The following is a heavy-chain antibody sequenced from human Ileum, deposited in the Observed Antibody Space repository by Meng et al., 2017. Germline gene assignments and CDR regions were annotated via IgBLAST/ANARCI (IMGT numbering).Heavy chain of an antibody. J-gene: IGHJ4*02. CDR1: GYTFTTYG. D-gene: IGHD1-1*01. CDR2: MNADKGNT. CDR3: AREGAYNGGDY. V-gene: IGHV1-18*01. Sequence: QVQLVQSGAKVKKPGASVKVSCKASGYTFTTYGISWVRQAPGQGLEWMGWMNADKGNTNYAQKFQGRVTMTRDTSTSTAYMELRSLRSDDTAVYYCAREGAYNGGDYWGQGTLVTVSS.